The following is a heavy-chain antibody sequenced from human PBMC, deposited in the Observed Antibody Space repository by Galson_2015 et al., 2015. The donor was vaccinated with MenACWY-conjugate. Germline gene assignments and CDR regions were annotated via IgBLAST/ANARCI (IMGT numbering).Heavy chain of an antibody. V-gene: IGHV3-30*18. CDR3: AKDLGGYCSGGSCHSYYYYGMDV. CDR1: GFTFSSYG. CDR2: ISYDGSNK. J-gene: IGHJ6*02. Sequence: SLRLSCAASGFTFSSYGMHWVRQAPGKGLEWVAVISYDGSNKYYADSVKGRFTISRDNSKNTLYLQMNSLRAEDTAVYYCAKDLGGYCSGGSCHSYYYYGMDVWGQGTTVTVSS. D-gene: IGHD2-15*01.